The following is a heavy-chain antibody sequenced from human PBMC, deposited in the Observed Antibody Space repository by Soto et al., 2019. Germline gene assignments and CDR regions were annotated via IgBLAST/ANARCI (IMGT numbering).Heavy chain of an antibody. CDR1: GFTFSDYA. CDR2: VSHDGRNK. V-gene: IGHV3-30*18. CDR3: AKGVRQWLVTSDFNY. D-gene: IGHD6-19*01. J-gene: IGHJ4*02. Sequence: VQLVESGGGVVQPGRSLRLSCAASGFTFSDYAMHWVRQAPGKGLEWVAVVSHDGRNKHYADSVKGRFTISRDSSKNTVSLEMTSLRAEDTAVYYCAKGVRQWLVTSDFNYWGQGALVTVSS.